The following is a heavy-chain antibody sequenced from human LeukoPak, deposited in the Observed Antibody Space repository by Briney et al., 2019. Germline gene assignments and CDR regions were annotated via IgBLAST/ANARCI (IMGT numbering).Heavy chain of an antibody. V-gene: IGHV1-46*01. CDR2: INPSAGNT. CDR3: ARDRSSSMVVTALWGFDY. J-gene: IGHJ4*02. D-gene: IGHD2-21*02. Sequence: ASVKVSCRASGYTFTAYYMNWVRQAPGQGLEWMGIINPSAGNTAYPQKFQGRVTMTRDTSTTTLYMELSSLRSDDTAVYYCARDRSSSMVVTALWGFDYWGQGTLVTVSS. CDR1: GYTFTAYY.